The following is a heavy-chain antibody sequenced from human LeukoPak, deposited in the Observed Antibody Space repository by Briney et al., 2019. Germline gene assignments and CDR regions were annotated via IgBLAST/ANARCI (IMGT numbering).Heavy chain of an antibody. Sequence: SETLSLTCTVSGYSIRRGFYWGWIRPSPGKGLDWIGNIHHSGSTYYNPSLKSRVTISVDTSKNQFSLKLNSATATDTAVYYCASDAPGLLGYWGQGTLVTISS. J-gene: IGHJ4*02. CDR1: GYSIRRGFY. V-gene: IGHV4-38-2*02. D-gene: IGHD2-15*01. CDR2: IHHSGST. CDR3: ASDAPGLLGY.